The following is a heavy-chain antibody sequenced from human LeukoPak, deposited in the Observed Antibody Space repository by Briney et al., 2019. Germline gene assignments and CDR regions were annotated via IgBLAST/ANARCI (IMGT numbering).Heavy chain of an antibody. J-gene: IGHJ5*02. D-gene: IGHD3-16*01. CDR3: ARDAYRWFDP. CDR1: GGSFSGYY. Sequence: SETLSLTCAVYGGSFSGYYWSWIRQPPGKGLEWIGEINHSGSTNYNPSLKSRVTISVDTSKNQFSLKLSSVTAADTAVYYCARDAYRWFDPWGQGTLVTVSS. CDR2: INHSGST. V-gene: IGHV4-34*01.